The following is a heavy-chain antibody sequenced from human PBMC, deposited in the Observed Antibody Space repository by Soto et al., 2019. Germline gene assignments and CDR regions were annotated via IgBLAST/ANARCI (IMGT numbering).Heavy chain of an antibody. CDR2: ITTGGINT. CDR1: GFTFASYA. CDR3: GKVMTDYSKAVGDD. Sequence: EAQLLESGGGLVQPGESLRLSCATSGFTFASYAMTWVRQAPGKGLEWVSSITTGGINTHYADFVRGSFTISRDNSKNPVYLEMKTLSAEDTAVYYCGKVMTDYSKAVGDDWGQGTLVTVSS. V-gene: IGHV3-23*01. J-gene: IGHJ4*02. D-gene: IGHD4-4*01.